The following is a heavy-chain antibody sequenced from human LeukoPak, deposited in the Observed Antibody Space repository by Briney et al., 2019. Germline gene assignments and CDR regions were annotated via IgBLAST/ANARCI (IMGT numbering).Heavy chain of an antibody. D-gene: IGHD3-10*01. CDR3: ARSRGWLGELSSLFDY. CDR1: GYTFTSYG. Sequence: ASVKVSCKASGYTFTSYGISWVRQAPGQGLEWMGWISAYNGNTNYAQKLQGRVTMTTDTSTSTAYMELRSLRSDDTAVYYCARSRGWLGELSSLFDYWGQGTLVTVSS. V-gene: IGHV1-18*01. J-gene: IGHJ4*02. CDR2: ISAYNGNT.